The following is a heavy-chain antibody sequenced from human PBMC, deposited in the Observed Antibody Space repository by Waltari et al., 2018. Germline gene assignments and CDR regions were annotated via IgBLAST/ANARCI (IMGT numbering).Heavy chain of an antibody. CDR1: GFTFSSYW. D-gene: IGHD6-19*01. CDR2: INQDGSGM. CDR3: ASGYTSGF. J-gene: IGHJ4*02. Sequence: EVRLMESGGGLVQPGGSLRLSCAASGFTFSSYWMTWVRQAPGKGVGWVANINQDGSGMYYVDSVKGRFTVSRDNAKNSLYLQMNNLRVEDTAMYYCASGYTSGFWGQGTLVTVSS. V-gene: IGHV3-7*01.